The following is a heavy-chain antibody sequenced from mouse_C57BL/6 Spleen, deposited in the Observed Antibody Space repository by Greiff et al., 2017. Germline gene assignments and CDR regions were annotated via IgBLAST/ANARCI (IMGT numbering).Heavy chain of an antibody. J-gene: IGHJ2*01. Sequence: QVQLKQSGPELVKPGASVKISCKASGYAFSSSWMNWVKQRPGKGLEWIGRIYPGDGDTNYNGKFKGKAKLTADKSSSTAYMQLSSLTSEDSAVYFCARGGAQVLFDYWGQGTTLTVSS. CDR1: GYAFSSSW. D-gene: IGHD3-2*02. CDR2: IYPGDGDT. CDR3: ARGGAQVLFDY. V-gene: IGHV1-82*01.